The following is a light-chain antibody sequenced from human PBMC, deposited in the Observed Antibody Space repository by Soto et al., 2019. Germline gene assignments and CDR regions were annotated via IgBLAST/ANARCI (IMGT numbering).Light chain of an antibody. CDR2: DAS. Sequence: EIVLTQSPATLSLSRGERATLSCRASQSASSYLAWYQQKTGQAPRLLIYDASNRDTGIPARFSGSGSGTDFTLTISRLEPEDFEVYYCQQRSNSPITFGQGTRLEIK. V-gene: IGKV3-11*01. CDR3: QQRSNSPIT. CDR1: QSASSY. J-gene: IGKJ5*01.